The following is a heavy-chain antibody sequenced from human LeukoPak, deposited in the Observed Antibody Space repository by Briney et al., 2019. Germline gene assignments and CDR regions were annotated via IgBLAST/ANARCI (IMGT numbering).Heavy chain of an antibody. D-gene: IGHD3-22*01. CDR2: ISSSSSTI. CDR1: GFTFSSHS. Sequence: GGSLRLSCAASGFTFSSHSMNWVRQAPGKGLEWVSYISSSSSTIYYADSVKGRFTISRDNAKNSLYLQMNNLRAEDTAVYYCARGAYYYEDWGQGILVTVSS. V-gene: IGHV3-48*01. CDR3: ARGAYYYED. J-gene: IGHJ4*02.